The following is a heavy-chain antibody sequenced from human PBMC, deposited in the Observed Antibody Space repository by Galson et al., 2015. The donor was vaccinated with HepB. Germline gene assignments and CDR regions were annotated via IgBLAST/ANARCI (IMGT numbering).Heavy chain of an antibody. CDR3: VRGRRARYFDRTENYYYYMDV. D-gene: IGHD3-9*01. J-gene: IGHJ6*03. Sequence: SVKVSCKASGYTFTSYDISWVRQATGQGLEYMGWMSPSSGDTGYAQKFQGRVTMTRNTSTSTAYMELTSLRFDDTAMYYCVRGRRARYFDRTENYYYYMDVWGKATTLTVSS. CDR1: GYTFTSYD. CDR2: MSPSSGDT. V-gene: IGHV1-8*01.